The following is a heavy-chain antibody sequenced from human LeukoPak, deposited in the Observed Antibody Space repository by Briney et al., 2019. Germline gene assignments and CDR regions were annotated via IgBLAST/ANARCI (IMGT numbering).Heavy chain of an antibody. Sequence: GESLKISCLGSGYSFTTYWIGWVRQMPGKGLEWMGIIYPGDSDTRYSPSFQGQVTISADKSISTAYLQWSSLKASDTAMYYCARSYSSSWYWGNWFDPWGQGTLVTVSS. J-gene: IGHJ5*02. CDR1: GYSFTTYW. D-gene: IGHD6-13*01. CDR2: IYPGDSDT. CDR3: ARSYSSSWYWGNWFDP. V-gene: IGHV5-51*01.